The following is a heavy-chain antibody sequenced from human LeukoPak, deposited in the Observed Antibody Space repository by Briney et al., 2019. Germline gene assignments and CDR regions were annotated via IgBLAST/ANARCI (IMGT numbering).Heavy chain of an antibody. Sequence: GQSLKISRQVSGYSFPSNWIAWVRQMPGKGLEWMGIMSPGDSDTRYSPSFQGQVTISADKSISTAYLQWSSLKASDTAMYYCGRHRSSGYYDYWGQGTLVTVSS. CDR3: GRHRSSGYYDY. CDR2: MSPGDSDT. V-gene: IGHV5-51*01. D-gene: IGHD3-22*01. CDR1: GYSFPSNW. J-gene: IGHJ4*02.